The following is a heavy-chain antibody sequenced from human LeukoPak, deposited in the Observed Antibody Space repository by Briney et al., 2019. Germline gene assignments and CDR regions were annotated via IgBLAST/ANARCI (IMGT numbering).Heavy chain of an antibody. V-gene: IGHV4-34*01. Sequence: SETLSLTCAVYGGSFSGYYWSWIRQPPGKGLEWIGEINHSGSTNYNPSLKSRVTISVDTSKNQFSLKLSSVTAADTAVYYCARVVMVRGWFDPWGQGTLVTVSS. CDR2: INHSGST. J-gene: IGHJ5*02. CDR3: ARVVMVRGWFDP. CDR1: GGSFSGYY. D-gene: IGHD2-21*01.